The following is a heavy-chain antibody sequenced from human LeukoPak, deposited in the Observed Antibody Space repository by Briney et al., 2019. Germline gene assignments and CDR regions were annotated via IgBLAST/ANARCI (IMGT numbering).Heavy chain of an antibody. CDR1: GYSISSGYY. V-gene: IGHV4-38-2*02. Sequence: SETLSLTCTVPGYSISSGYYWGWIRQPPGKGLVWIGSIYHSGSTYYNPSLKSRVTISVDTSKNQFSLKLSSVTAADTAVYYCARESRYCSGGSCYANFDYWGQGTLVTVSS. CDR2: IYHSGST. CDR3: ARESRYCSGGSCYANFDY. J-gene: IGHJ4*02. D-gene: IGHD2-15*01.